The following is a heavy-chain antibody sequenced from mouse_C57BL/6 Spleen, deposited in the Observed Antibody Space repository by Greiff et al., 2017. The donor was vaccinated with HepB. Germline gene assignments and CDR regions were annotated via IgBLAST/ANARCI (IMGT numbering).Heavy chain of an antibody. J-gene: IGHJ1*03. CDR1: GYSFTDYN. CDR3: ANLFYSNYEYFDV. D-gene: IGHD2-5*01. V-gene: IGHV1-39*01. CDR2: INPNYGTT. Sequence: VQLKESGPELVKPGASVKISCKASGYSFTDYNMNWVKQSNGKSLEWIGVINPNYGTTSYNQKLKGKGTLTVYQSSSTAYMQLNSLTSEDSAVYYCANLFYSNYEYFDVWGTGTTVTVSS.